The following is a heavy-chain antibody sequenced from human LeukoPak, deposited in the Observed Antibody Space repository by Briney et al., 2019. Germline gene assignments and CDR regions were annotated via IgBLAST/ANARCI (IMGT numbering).Heavy chain of an antibody. CDR3: ARVLGVRYNWNYFLVY. CDR2: MNPNSGNT. V-gene: IGHV1-8*01. J-gene: IGHJ4*02. Sequence: GASVKVSCKASGYTFTSYDINWVRQATGQGLEWMGWMNPNSGNTGYAQKFQGRVTMTRNTSISTAYMELSSLRSEDTAVYYCARVLGVRYNWNYFLVYWGQGTLVTVSS. CDR1: GYTFTSYD. D-gene: IGHD1-7*01.